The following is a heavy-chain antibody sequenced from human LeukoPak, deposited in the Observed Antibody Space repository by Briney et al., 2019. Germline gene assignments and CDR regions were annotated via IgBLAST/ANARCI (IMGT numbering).Heavy chain of an antibody. CDR2: IYYSGSS. Sequence: SETLSLTCTVSGGSISTSYWSWIRQPPGKGLEWIGNIYYSGSSNYNPSLKSRVTISVDTSKNQFSLKLSSVTAADTAVYYCARGGYSYGYPPDYWGQGTLVTVSS. D-gene: IGHD5-18*01. CDR1: GGSISTSY. V-gene: IGHV4-59*01. CDR3: ARGGYSYGYPPDY. J-gene: IGHJ4*02.